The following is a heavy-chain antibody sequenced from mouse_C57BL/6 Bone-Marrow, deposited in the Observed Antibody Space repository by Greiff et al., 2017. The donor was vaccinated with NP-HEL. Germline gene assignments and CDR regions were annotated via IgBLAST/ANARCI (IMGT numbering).Heavy chain of an antibody. J-gene: IGHJ3*01. CDR1: GYTFTTYW. Sequence: QVQLQQSGAELVKPGASVKLSCKASGYTFTTYWMQWVKQRPGQGLEWIGEINPSDGYTNYNQKFKSKATLTVDKSSSTANMQLSSLTSEDSAVDYCARKAYYGRSYEFAYGGQGTLVTVSA. CDR2: INPSDGYT. V-gene: IGHV1-50*01. CDR3: ARKAYYGRSYEFAY. D-gene: IGHD1-1*01.